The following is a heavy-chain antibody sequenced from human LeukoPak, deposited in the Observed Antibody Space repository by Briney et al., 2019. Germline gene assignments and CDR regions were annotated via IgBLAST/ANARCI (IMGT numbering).Heavy chain of an antibody. J-gene: IGHJ2*01. CDR1: GGSISSGGYY. CDR2: IYYSGST. Sequence: SETLSLTCTVSGGSISSGGYYWRWIRQHPGKGLEWIVYIYYSGSTYYNPSLKSRVTISVDTSKNQFSLKLSSVTAADTAVYYCARDRCSSTSCYTFGWYFDPWGRGTLVTVSS. CDR3: ARDRCSSTSCYTFGWYFDP. D-gene: IGHD2-2*02. V-gene: IGHV4-31*03.